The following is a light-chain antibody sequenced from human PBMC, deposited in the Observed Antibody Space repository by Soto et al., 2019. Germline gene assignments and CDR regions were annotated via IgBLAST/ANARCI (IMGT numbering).Light chain of an antibody. CDR3: QQYNNWPPMA. V-gene: IGKV3-15*01. CDR1: QSVRSN. CDR2: GAS. Sequence: EIVMTQSPATLSVSPGESATRSCRASQSVRSNLAWYQQKPGQAPRLLIYGASTRATGIPARFSGSGSGTEFTLTISSLQSEDFAVYYCQQYNNWPPMAFGQGTKVEIK. J-gene: IGKJ1*01.